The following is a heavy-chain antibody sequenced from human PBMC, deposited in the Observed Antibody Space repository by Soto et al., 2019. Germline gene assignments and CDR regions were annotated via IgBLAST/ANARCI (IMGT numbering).Heavy chain of an antibody. D-gene: IGHD3-22*01. CDR3: AKDDYESYDSSGYYCS. J-gene: IGHJ5*02. CDR2: ISGSGGST. Sequence: AVWSLRLSCSASLFTFSSYAMSWVLQSPLKGLEWVSAISGSGGSTYYADSVKGRFTISRDNSKNTLYLQMNSLRAEDTAVYYCAKDDYESYDSSGYYCSWGQGTLVTVSS. CDR1: LFTFSSYA. V-gene: IGHV3-23*01.